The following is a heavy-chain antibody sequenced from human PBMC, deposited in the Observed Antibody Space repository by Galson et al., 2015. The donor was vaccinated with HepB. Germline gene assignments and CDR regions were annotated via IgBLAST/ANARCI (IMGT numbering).Heavy chain of an antibody. CDR1: GYTFSNYV. V-gene: IGHV1-3*01. D-gene: IGHD3-22*01. Sequence: SVKVSCKASGYTFSNYVMHWVRQAPGQGLEWMGLINAGNGYTKYSEKFQDRVTITSDTSASTAYMELKSLRFEDTAVYFCARGSSGYYSGGDWGQGTLVTVSS. CDR3: ARGSSGYYSGGD. CDR2: INAGNGYT. J-gene: IGHJ4*02.